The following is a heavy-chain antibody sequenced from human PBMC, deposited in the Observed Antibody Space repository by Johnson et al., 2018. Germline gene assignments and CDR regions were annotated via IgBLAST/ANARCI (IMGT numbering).Heavy chain of an antibody. CDR2: IRSKAYGGTT. J-gene: IGHJ6*03. CDR1: GFTFGDYA. V-gene: IGHV3-49*03. CDR3: SRGYCGGDCYSGTYYYYMDV. D-gene: IGHD2-21*02. Sequence: VQLVESGGGLVQPGRSLRLSCTTSGFTFGDYAMSWFRQAPGKGLEWVGFIRSKAYGGTTEYAASAKGRFTISRDDSKSIAYLQMTSLKTEDKALYYCSRGYCGGDCYSGTYYYYMDVWGRGTTVTVSS.